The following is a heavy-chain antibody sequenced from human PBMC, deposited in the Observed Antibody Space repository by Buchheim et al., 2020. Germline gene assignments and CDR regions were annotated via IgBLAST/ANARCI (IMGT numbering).Heavy chain of an antibody. Sequence: EVQLVESGGGLVQPGGSLRLSCAASGFTFSSYSMNWVRQAPGKGLEWVSYISSSSSTIYYADSVKGRFTISRDNAKNSLYLQMNSLRAEDTAVYYCARESSLELRNFDYWGQGTL. V-gene: IGHV3-48*01. CDR2: ISSSSSTI. D-gene: IGHD1-7*01. CDR1: GFTFSSYS. CDR3: ARESSLELRNFDY. J-gene: IGHJ4*02.